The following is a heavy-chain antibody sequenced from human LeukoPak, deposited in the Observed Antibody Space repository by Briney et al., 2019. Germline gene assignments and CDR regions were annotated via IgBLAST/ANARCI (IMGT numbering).Heavy chain of an antibody. D-gene: IGHD6-19*01. V-gene: IGHV3-48*01. CDR1: GFTFSSYS. Sequence: GGSLRLSCAASGFTFSSYSMNWVRQAPGKGLEWVSYISCSSSTIYYADSVKGRFTISRDNAKNSLYLQMNSLRAEDTAVYYCARDKVRREYSSGWYGYWGQGTLVTVSS. CDR2: ISCSSSTI. CDR3: ARDKVRREYSSGWYGY. J-gene: IGHJ4*02.